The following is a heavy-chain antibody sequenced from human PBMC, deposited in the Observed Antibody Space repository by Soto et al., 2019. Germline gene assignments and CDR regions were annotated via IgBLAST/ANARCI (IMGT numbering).Heavy chain of an antibody. CDR1: GYTFTGYY. D-gene: IGHD3-3*01. J-gene: IGHJ6*02. CDR2: INPNSGGT. V-gene: IGHV1-2*02. Sequence: ASVKVSCKASGYTFTGYYMHWVRQAPGQGLEWMGWINPNSGGTNYAQKFQGRVTMTRDTSISTAYMELSRLRSDDTAVYYCDTKAPVTTRFGAVKAYSGMDVWGQGTTVTVS. CDR3: DTKAPVTTRFGAVKAYSGMDV.